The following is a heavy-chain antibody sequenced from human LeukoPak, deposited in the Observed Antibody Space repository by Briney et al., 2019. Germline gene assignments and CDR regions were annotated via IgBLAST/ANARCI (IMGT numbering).Heavy chain of an antibody. J-gene: IGHJ4*02. CDR3: AKDLNYDFWSGPH. D-gene: IGHD3-3*01. Sequence: PGGSLRLSCAASGFTVSSNYMSWVRQAPGKGLEWVSVIYSGGSTYYADSVKGRFTISRNNSKNTLYLQMSSLRAEDTAVYYCAKDLNYDFWSGPHWGQGTLVIVSS. CDR1: GFTVSSNY. CDR2: IYSGGST. V-gene: IGHV3-53*01.